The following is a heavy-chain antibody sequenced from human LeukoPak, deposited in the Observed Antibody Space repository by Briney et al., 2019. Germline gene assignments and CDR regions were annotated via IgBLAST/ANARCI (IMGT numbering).Heavy chain of an antibody. D-gene: IGHD6-6*01. V-gene: IGHV4-34*01. CDR1: GGSFSGYY. CDR3: AGIEYSSSGFDY. CDR2: INHSGST. Sequence: SETLSLTCAVYGGSFSGYYWSWIRQPPGKGLERIGEINHSGSTNYNPSLKSRVTISVDTSKNQFSLKLSSVTAADTAVYYCAGIEYSSSGFDYWGQGTLVTVSS. J-gene: IGHJ4*02.